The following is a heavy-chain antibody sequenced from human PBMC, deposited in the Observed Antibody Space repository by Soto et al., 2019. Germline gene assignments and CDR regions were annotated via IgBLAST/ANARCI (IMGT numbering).Heavy chain of an antibody. D-gene: IGHD6-19*01. V-gene: IGHV2-5*02. CDR2: IYRDDDK. CDR3: ARTRRVAGTSLR. J-gene: IGHJ3*01. Sequence: QITLKESGPTLVKPTQTLTLTCTFSGFSLSTSGVGVGWIRQPPGKALEWLALIYRDDDKRYSPSLKSRLTITKGTSKNRVVLTMTNMDPVDTATYYCARTRRVAGTSLRWGQVTMVTVSS. CDR1: GFSLSTSGVG.